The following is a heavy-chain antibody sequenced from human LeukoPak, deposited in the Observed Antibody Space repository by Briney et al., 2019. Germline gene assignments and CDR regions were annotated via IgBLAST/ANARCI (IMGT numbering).Heavy chain of an antibody. CDR3: ARGCDHTCYSTFDY. CDR1: GFTFSSYS. CDR2: ISSSGSYK. J-gene: IGHJ4*02. D-gene: IGHD2-15*01. Sequence: GGSLRLSCAASGFTFSSYSMSWVHQAPGKGLEWVSSISSSGSYKYYADSVKGRFTISRDNAKNSLYLQMNSLRAEDTAVYSCARGCDHTCYSTFDYWGQGILVTVSS. V-gene: IGHV3-21*01.